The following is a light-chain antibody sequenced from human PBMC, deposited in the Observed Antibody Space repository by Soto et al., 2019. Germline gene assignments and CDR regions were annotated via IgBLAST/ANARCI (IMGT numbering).Light chain of an antibody. Sequence: QSALTQPASVSGSPGQSITISCTGTSSDVGGYNYVSWYQQHPGKAPKRMIYDVSNRPSGVSNRFSGSKSSNTASLTISGVQAEDEADYYCRSYISSSTYVLFGGGTKLTVL. CDR3: RSYISSSTYVL. V-gene: IGLV2-14*03. CDR1: SSDVGGYNY. J-gene: IGLJ2*01. CDR2: DVS.